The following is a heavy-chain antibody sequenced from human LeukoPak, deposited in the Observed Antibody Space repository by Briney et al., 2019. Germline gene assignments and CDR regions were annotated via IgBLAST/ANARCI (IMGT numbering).Heavy chain of an antibody. Sequence: GGSLRLSCAASGFTFSSYWMHWVRQAPGKGLVWVSQIKSDGSSTTDADSVKRLFTISRDNAKNTLYLQMNSLRAEDTAVYYCARDRGYTFDYWGQGTLVTVSS. J-gene: IGHJ4*02. D-gene: IGHD3-22*01. V-gene: IGHV3-74*01. CDR1: GFTFSSYW. CDR3: ARDRGYTFDY. CDR2: IKSDGSST.